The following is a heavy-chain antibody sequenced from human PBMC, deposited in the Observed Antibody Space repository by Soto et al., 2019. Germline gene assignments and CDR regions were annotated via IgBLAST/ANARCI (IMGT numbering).Heavy chain of an antibody. V-gene: IGHV4-4*02. J-gene: IGHJ4*02. D-gene: IGHD6-6*01. CDR1: GGSISSSNW. CDR3: AKCITALGPIDY. CDR2: ICHSWST. Sequence: SETLSLTCAVSGGSISSSNWWSWVRQPPGKGLEWIGEICHSWSTXXNPSLKSRXTISVYKSKNHXSLKQXSLTAGDTSVYYCAKCITALGPIDYWGQGTLVTVSS.